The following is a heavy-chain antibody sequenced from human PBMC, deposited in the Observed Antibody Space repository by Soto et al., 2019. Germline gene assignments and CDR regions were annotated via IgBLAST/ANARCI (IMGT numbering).Heavy chain of an antibody. Sequence: QVQMVESGGGVVQPGRSLRLSCAASGFTFSSFGMFWVRQAPGKGLEWVAVISYDGRNKHYGDSAKGRFTVSRDSSENTLYLQMNSLRAEDTAVYYCVKAKGYCISTSCSPDYWGQGTLVTVSS. J-gene: IGHJ4*02. CDR3: VKAKGYCISTSCSPDY. CDR2: ISYDGRNK. V-gene: IGHV3-30*18. D-gene: IGHD2-2*01. CDR1: GFTFSSFG.